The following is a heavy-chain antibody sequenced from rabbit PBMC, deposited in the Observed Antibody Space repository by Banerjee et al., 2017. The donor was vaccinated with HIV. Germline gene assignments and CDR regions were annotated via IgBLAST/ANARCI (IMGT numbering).Heavy chain of an antibody. V-gene: IGHV1S40*01. Sequence: QQLEESGGGLVKPGASLTLTCKASGFSFSSGYDMCWVRQAPGKGLEWIACINSSSGNTVYATWAKGRFTISKTSSTTVTLQMTSLTAADTATYFCARSYAGKAMTSLNLWGQGTLVTVS. J-gene: IGHJ4*01. CDR1: GFSFSSGYD. CDR2: INSSSGNT. D-gene: IGHD4-2*01. CDR3: ARSYAGKAMTSLNL.